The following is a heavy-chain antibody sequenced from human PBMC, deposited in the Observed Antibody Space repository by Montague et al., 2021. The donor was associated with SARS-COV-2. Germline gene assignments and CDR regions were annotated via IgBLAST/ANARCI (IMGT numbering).Heavy chain of an antibody. V-gene: IGHV2-70*12. CDR2: IDWXXXK. J-gene: IGHJ5*02. CDR3: AHRPTLYSGYVASPFDP. CDR1: GFSLSTSGMC. Sequence: PALVKPTQTLTLTCTFSGFSLSTSGMCVSWIRQPPGKALEWLALIDWXXXKYYSTSLKTRLTISKDTSKNQVVLTMTNMDPVDTATYYCAHRPTLYSGYVASPFDPWGQGTLVTVSS. D-gene: IGHD5-12*01.